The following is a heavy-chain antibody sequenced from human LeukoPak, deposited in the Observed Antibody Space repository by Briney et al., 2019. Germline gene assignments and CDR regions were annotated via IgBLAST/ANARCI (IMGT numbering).Heavy chain of an antibody. CDR1: GGSISSGSYY. Sequence: PSETLSLTCTVSGGSISSGSYYWSWIRQPAGKGLEWIGRIYTSGSTNYNPSLKSRVTISVDTSKNQFSLKLSSVTAADTAVYYCARTGYDSSGYYPSGYWGQGTLVTVSS. CDR2: IYTSGST. D-gene: IGHD3-22*01. CDR3: ARTGYDSSGYYPSGY. V-gene: IGHV4-61*02. J-gene: IGHJ4*02.